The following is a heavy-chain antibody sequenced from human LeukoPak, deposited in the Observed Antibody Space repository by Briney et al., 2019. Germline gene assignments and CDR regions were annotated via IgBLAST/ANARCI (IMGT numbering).Heavy chain of an antibody. J-gene: IGHJ4*02. CDR1: GFTVSSNY. CDR2: IYSGGSI. Sequence: PGGSLRLSCAASGFTVSSNYMSWVRQAPGKGLECVSIIYSGGSIYYADSVKGRFTISRDNSKNTLYLKMNSLRAEDTSVYYCARGETAAVDYWGQGTLVTVSS. D-gene: IGHD6-13*01. CDR3: ARGETAAVDY. V-gene: IGHV3-66*01.